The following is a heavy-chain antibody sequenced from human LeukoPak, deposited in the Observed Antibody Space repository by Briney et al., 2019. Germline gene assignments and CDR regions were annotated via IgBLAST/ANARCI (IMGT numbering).Heavy chain of an antibody. V-gene: IGHV1-18*01. J-gene: IGHJ3*02. CDR3: ASYCSGGSCQGYDAFDI. CDR2: ISAYNGNT. CDR1: GYTFTSYG. D-gene: IGHD2-15*01. Sequence: GASVKVSCKASGYTFTSYGISWVRQAPGQGLEWMGWISAYNGNTNYAQKLQGRVTMTTDTSTSTAHMELRSLRSDDTAVYYCASYCSGGSCQGYDAFDIWGQGTMVTVSS.